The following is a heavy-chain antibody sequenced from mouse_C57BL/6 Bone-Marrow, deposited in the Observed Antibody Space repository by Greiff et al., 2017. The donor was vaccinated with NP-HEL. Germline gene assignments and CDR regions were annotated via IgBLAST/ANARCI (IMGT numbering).Heavy chain of an antibody. V-gene: IGHV1-54*01. Sequence: QVQLQQSGAELVRPGTSVKVSCKASGYAFTNYLIEWVKQRPGQGLEWIGVINPGSGGTNYNEKFKGKATLTADKSSSTAYMQLSSLTSEDSAVYFCARHYGYAMDYWDQGTSVTVSS. CDR3: ARHYGYAMDY. CDR2: INPGSGGT. D-gene: IGHD1-1*01. J-gene: IGHJ4*01. CDR1: GYAFTNYL.